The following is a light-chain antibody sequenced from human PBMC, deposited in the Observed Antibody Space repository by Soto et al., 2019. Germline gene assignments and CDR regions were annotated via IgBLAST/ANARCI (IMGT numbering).Light chain of an antibody. V-gene: IGKV3-15*01. CDR1: QSVGSN. CDR3: QRYTNWPYT. J-gene: IGKJ2*01. CDR2: GAS. Sequence: EIVMTQSPATLSVSPGERASLSCRASQSVGSNLAWYQQTAGQAPRLLIYGASTRATGIPARFSGRGSGTESTLPVSRLQCRDCAVYSCQRYTNWPYTLGQGTLLQIK.